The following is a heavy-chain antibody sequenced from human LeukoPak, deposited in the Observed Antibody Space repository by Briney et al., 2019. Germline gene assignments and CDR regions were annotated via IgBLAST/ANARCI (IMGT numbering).Heavy chain of an antibody. Sequence: GSLRLSCAASGFTFSTYAMSWVRQAPGKGLEWIGYIYYSGSTNYNPSLTSRVTISVDTSKNQFSLKLSSVTAADTAVYYCARVRPQQLAHYYFDYWGQGTLVTVSS. D-gene: IGHD6-13*01. J-gene: IGHJ4*02. V-gene: IGHV4-59*01. CDR3: ARVRPQQLAHYYFDY. CDR1: GFTFSTYA. CDR2: IYYSGST.